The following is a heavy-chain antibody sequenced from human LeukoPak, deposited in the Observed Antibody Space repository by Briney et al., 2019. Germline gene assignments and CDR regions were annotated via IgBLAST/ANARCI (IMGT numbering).Heavy chain of an antibody. Sequence: SETLSLTCTVSGGSISSYYWSWIRQPPGKGLEWIGYIYYSGSTNYNPSLKSRATISVDTSKNQFSLKLSSVTAADTAVYYCARYLDYGDLYYFDYWGQGTLVTVSS. CDR3: ARYLDYGDLYYFDY. D-gene: IGHD4-17*01. CDR1: GGSISSYY. J-gene: IGHJ4*02. V-gene: IGHV4-59*01. CDR2: IYYSGST.